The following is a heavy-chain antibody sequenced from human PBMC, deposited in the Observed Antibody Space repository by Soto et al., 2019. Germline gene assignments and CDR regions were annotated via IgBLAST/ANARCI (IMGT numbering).Heavy chain of an antibody. CDR3: ASVIRGSGYGMDV. CDR2: IYPGDSDT. CDR1: GYTFKSYW. Sequence: GESLKISCKGSGYTFKSYWIGWVRQMPGKGLEWMGIIYPGDSDTRYSPSFQGQVTMSADKSISTAYLQWSSLKASDSAMYYCASVIRGSGYGMDVWGQGTTVTV. V-gene: IGHV5-51*01. D-gene: IGHD3-10*01. J-gene: IGHJ6*02.